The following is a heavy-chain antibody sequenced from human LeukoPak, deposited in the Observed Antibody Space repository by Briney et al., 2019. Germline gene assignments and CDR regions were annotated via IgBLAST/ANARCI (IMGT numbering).Heavy chain of an antibody. CDR1: GDSFSGYY. V-gene: IGHV4-34*01. CDR2: IIHNGSR. D-gene: IGHD2-15*01. J-gene: IGHJ1*01. CDR3: VRGFCRGDSCYSAEYFQH. Sequence: SETLSLTCDVYGDSFSGYYWTWIRQTPEKGLEWIGEIIHNGSRSVNPSLESRVTISVDTSKNQFSLKLASVTAADTSVYYCVRGFCRGDSCYSAEYFQHWGQGTLVTVSS.